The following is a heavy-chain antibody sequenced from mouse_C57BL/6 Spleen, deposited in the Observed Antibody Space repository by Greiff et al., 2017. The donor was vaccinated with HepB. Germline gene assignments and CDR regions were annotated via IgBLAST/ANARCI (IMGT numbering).Heavy chain of an antibody. J-gene: IGHJ4*01. CDR1: GYTFTSYW. V-gene: IGHV1-50*01. CDR2: IDPSDSYT. CDR3: ARWFLPYYYAMDY. D-gene: IGHD2-3*01. Sequence: QVQLQQPGAELVKPGASVKLSCKASGYTFTSYWMQWVKQRPGQGLEWIGEIDPSDSYTNYNQKFKGKATLTVDTSSSTAYMQLSSLTSEDSAVYYCARWFLPYYYAMDYWGQGTSVTVSS.